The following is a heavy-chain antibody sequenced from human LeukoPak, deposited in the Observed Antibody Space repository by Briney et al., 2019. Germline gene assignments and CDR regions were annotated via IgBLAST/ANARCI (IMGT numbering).Heavy chain of an antibody. J-gene: IGHJ4*02. CDR3: ARVMRYYDFWSGYYPRHFDY. D-gene: IGHD3-3*01. CDR1: GFTFSSYW. CDR2: LKQDGSEK. V-gene: IGHV3-7*01. Sequence: GGSLRLSCAASGFTFSSYWMSWVRQAPGKGLEWVANLKQDGSEKYYVDSVKGRFTISRDNAKNSLYLQMNSLRAEDTAVYYCARVMRYYDFWSGYYPRHFDYWGQGTLVTVSS.